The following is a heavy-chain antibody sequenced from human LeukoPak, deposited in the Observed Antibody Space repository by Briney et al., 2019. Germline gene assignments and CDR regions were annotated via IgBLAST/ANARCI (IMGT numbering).Heavy chain of an antibody. V-gene: IGHV4-59*01. Sequence: SETLSLTCTVSGGSISSYYWSWIRQPPGKGLEWIGYIYYSGSTNYNPSLKSRVTISVDTSKNQFSLKLSSVTAADTAVYYCARESSELAHAFDIWGQGTMVTVSS. CDR1: GGSISSYY. CDR2: IYYSGST. J-gene: IGHJ3*02. CDR3: ARESSELAHAFDI. D-gene: IGHD6-13*01.